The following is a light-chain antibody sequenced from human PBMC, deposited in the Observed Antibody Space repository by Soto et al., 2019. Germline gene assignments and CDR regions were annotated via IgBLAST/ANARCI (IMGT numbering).Light chain of an antibody. CDR1: SSDVGAYNY. J-gene: IGLJ1*01. Sequence: QSALTQPASVSGSPGQSITISCTGTSSDVGAYNYVSWYQQHPGKAPKLMIYEVSNRPSGVSNRFSGSQSGNTASLTISGLQAEDEADYYCKSYTTSTNVFGTGTKLTVL. CDR2: EVS. CDR3: KSYTTSTNV. V-gene: IGLV2-14*01.